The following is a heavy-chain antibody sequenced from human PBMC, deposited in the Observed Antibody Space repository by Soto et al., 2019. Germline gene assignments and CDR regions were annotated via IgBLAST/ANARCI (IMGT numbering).Heavy chain of an antibody. V-gene: IGHV3-30*18. Sequence: QVQLVESGGGVVQPGGSLTLSCAASGFTFSSYGMHWVRQAPGKGLEWVAVMSYDGNNKYYADSVKGRFTVSRDNSRNTQFLQMNSLRVEDTAVYYCAKGFIYGGYCANGICYHFDYWGQGTPVTVSS. CDR2: MSYDGNNK. CDR1: GFTFSSYG. D-gene: IGHD2-8*01. J-gene: IGHJ4*02. CDR3: AKGFIYGGYCANGICYHFDY.